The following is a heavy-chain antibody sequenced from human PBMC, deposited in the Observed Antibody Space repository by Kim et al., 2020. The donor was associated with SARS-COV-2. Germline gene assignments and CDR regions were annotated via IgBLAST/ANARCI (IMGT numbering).Heavy chain of an antibody. D-gene: IGHD2-15*01. CDR3: ARRGSSTYYLDY. Sequence: ASVKVSCKASGYTFTTYYMYWVRQAPGQGLEWMGMINPSGGSTSYAQKFQDRVTMTRDTSTSTVYMELTSLRSEDTSVYYCARRGSSTYYLDYWGQGTLVTVSS. V-gene: IGHV1-46*01. CDR2: INPSGGST. CDR1: GYTFTTYY. J-gene: IGHJ4*02.